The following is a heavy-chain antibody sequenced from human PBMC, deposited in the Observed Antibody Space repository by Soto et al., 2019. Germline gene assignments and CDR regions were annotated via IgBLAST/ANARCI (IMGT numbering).Heavy chain of an antibody. CDR2: INQDGSEK. CDR1: GFTFSSYW. V-gene: IGHV3-7*03. J-gene: IGHJ4*02. Sequence: EVQLVESGGGLVQPGGSLRLSCAASGFTFSSYWMSWVRQAPGKGLEWVANINQDGSEKFYVDSVKGRFTISRDNAKNSLYLQMNSLRAEDTAVYYCATIATYSGSYFFDDWGQGTLVTVSS. D-gene: IGHD1-26*01. CDR3: ATIATYSGSYFFDD.